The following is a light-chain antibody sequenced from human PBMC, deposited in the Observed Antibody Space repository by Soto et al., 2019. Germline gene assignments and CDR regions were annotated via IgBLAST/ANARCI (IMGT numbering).Light chain of an antibody. CDR2: DVS. CDR1: SSDVGGYKY. Sequence: QSALTQPRSVSGSPGQSLTISCTGTSSDVGGYKYVSWYQQHPGKAPKLMIYDVSKRPSGVPDRFSGSKSGNTASLTISGLQADDEADYYCCSYAGTYTGVFGGGTKVTVL. CDR3: CSYAGTYTGV. J-gene: IGLJ3*02. V-gene: IGLV2-11*01.